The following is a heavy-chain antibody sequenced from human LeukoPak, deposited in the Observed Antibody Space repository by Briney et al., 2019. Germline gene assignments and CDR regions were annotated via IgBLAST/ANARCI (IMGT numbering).Heavy chain of an antibody. J-gene: IGHJ4*02. D-gene: IGHD1-26*01. V-gene: IGHV3-21*01. CDR1: GFTLSSYA. CDR3: AGGSYYGFDY. Sequence: GGSLRLSRAASGFTLSSYAMSWVRQAPGKGLEWVSAISVSGNTYHADSVKGRFTISRDNAKNSLYLQMNSLRAEDTAVYYCAGGSYYGFDYWGQGTLVTVSS. CDR2: ISVSGNT.